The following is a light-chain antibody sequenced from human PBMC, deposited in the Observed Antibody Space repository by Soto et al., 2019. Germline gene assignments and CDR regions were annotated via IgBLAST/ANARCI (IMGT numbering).Light chain of an antibody. CDR2: AAS. CDR3: LQDYNYPRT. V-gene: IGKV1-6*01. CDR1: QGIGNE. Sequence: AIQMTQSPSSLSASEGDRVTITCRASQGIGNELGWYQQRPGKAPKVLISAASSLHSGVPSRFSGSGSGTDFTLTISSLQPEDFATYYRLQDYNYPRTFGQGTRLEIK. J-gene: IGKJ5*01.